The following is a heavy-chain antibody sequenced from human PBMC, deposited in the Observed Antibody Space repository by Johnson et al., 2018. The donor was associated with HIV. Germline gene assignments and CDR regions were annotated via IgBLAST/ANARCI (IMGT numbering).Heavy chain of an antibody. V-gene: IGHV3-33*01. CDR3: ARDNIVLMVGGAFDI. J-gene: IGHJ3*02. Sequence: QVQLVESGGGVVQPGRSLRLSCAASGFTFSSYGMHWVRQAPGKGLEWVAVIWYDGSNKYYADSVKGRFTISRDNSKNTLYLQMNSRRAEDTAVYYCARDNIVLMVGGAFDIWGQGTMVTVSS. CDR1: GFTFSSYG. CDR2: IWYDGSNK. D-gene: IGHD2-8*01.